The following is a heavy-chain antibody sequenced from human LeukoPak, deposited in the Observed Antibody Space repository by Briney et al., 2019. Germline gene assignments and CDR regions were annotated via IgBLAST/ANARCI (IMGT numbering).Heavy chain of an antibody. CDR2: MNPNSGGT. Sequence: ASVKVSCKASGYTFTSYDINWVRQATGQGLEWMGWMNPNSGGTNYAQKFQGWVTMTRDTSISTAYMELSRLRSDDTAVYYCARDSGRAVAGDAFDIWGQGTMVTVSS. V-gene: IGHV1-2*04. CDR3: ARDSGRAVAGDAFDI. J-gene: IGHJ3*02. D-gene: IGHD6-19*01. CDR1: GYTFTSYD.